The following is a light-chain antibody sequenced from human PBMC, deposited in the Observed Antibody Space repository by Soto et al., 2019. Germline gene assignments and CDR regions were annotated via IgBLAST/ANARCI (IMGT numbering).Light chain of an antibody. J-gene: IGLJ2*01. CDR3: AAWDDSLNGPV. V-gene: IGLV1-44*01. CDR2: SNN. Sequence: QSVLTQPPSASGTPGQRVTISCSGSNSSIGSNTVNWYQQLPGTAPKLLIYSNNQRPSGVPDRFSGSKSGTSASLAISGLQSEEDADYYSAAWDDSLNGPVFGGGTKLTVL. CDR1: NSSIGSNT.